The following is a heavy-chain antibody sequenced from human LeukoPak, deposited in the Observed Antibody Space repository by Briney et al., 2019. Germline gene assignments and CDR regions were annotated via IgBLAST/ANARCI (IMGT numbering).Heavy chain of an antibody. V-gene: IGHV3-23*01. CDR2: ISGSGGST. Sequence: GGSLRLSCAASGFTFSSYAMSWVRQAPGKGLEWVSAISGSGGSTYYADSVKGRFTISRDSSKNTLYLQMNSLRAEDTAVYYCAKDRSGIVVVPAAMINWFDPWGQGTLVTVSS. CDR3: AKDRSGIVVVPAAMINWFDP. CDR1: GFTFSSYA. J-gene: IGHJ5*02. D-gene: IGHD2-2*01.